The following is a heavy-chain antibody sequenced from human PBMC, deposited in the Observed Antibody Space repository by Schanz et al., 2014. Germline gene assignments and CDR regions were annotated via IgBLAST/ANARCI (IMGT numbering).Heavy chain of an antibody. D-gene: IGHD4-17*01. J-gene: IGHJ4*02. CDR3: AKDCPSDYGDHCFDF. V-gene: IGHV3-23*04. CDR2: ISGRGGRT. Sequence: QLVESGGGLVQPGGSLRLSCEASGFTFSSFSMNWVRQAPGKGLEWVSVISGRGGRTYYADSVKGRFTISRDNSKNTLYLQMNSLRAEDTAVYYCAKDCPSDYGDHCFDFWGQGTLVTVSS. CDR1: GFTFSSFS.